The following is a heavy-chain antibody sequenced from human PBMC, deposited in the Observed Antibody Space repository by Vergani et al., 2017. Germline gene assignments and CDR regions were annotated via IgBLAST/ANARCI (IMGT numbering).Heavy chain of an antibody. Sequence: QVQLHQWGAGLLKTSETLSLTCAVSGAAFNSYQWTWIRQSPGSGLEWFGEIDDKGKSICNPTLKSRITISVDNSKRHFSLHVTSVTAADSAMYYCVRRDFWVGPRTFDFWGAGTPVTVSS. CDR1: GAAFNSYQ. V-gene: IGHV4-34*01. CDR2: IDDKGKS. CDR3: VRRDFWVGPRTFDF. D-gene: IGHD3-3*01. J-gene: IGHJ3*01.